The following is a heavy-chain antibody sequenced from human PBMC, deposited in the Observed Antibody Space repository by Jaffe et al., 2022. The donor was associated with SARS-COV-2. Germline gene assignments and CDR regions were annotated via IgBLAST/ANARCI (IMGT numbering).Heavy chain of an antibody. D-gene: IGHD3-10*01. V-gene: IGHV4-61*01. Sequence: QVQLQESGPGLVKPSETLSLTCTVSGGSVSSGSYYWSWIRQPPGKGLEWIGYIYYSGSTNYNPSLKSRVTISVDTSKNQFSLKLSSVTAADTAVYYCARYMVRGVIGVFLFDYWGQGTLVTVSS. CDR3: ARYMVRGVIGVFLFDY. CDR1: GGSVSSGSYY. CDR2: IYYSGST. J-gene: IGHJ4*02.